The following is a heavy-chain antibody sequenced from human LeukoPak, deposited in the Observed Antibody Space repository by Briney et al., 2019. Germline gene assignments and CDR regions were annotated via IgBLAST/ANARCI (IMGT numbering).Heavy chain of an antibody. V-gene: IGHV3-33*01. CDR2: IWYDGSNK. CDR1: GFTFSSYG. Sequence: GGSLRLPCAASGFTFSSYGMHWVRQAPGKGLEWVAVIWYDGSNKYYADSVKGRFTISRDNSKNTLYLQMNSLRAEDTAVYYCARDGDYYGSGSYYAPEVDYWGQGTLVTVSS. CDR3: ARDGDYYGSGSYYAPEVDY. D-gene: IGHD3-10*01. J-gene: IGHJ4*02.